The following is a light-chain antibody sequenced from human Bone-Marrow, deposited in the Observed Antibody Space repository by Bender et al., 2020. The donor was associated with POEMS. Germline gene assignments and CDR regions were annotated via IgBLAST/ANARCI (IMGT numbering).Light chain of an antibody. V-gene: IGLV2-11*02. CDR1: TSDVGGYGF. CDR2: DVT. Sequence: QSALTQPPSASGSPGQSVTISCTGTTSDVGGYGFVSWFQQHPGKAPKLIIYDVTKRPSGVPNRFSGSKSGSTASLTISGLQADDEAHYYCCSYAGAYNFVFGTGTKVTVL. CDR3: CSYAGAYNFV. J-gene: IGLJ1*01.